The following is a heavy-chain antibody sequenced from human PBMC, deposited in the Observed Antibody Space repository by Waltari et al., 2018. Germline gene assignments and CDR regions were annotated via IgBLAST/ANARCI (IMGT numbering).Heavy chain of an antibody. Sequence: QLQLQESGPRLVRPSETLSLICRVSGVSITSTRHYWAWIRQSPGQGLAWIGNVSYRGTTYISPSLKSRVSVSRDTSKNQVSLILGSVTAADMAVYYCATYIGASVGTAAFDVWGQGTMVTVSS. CDR1: GVSITSTRHY. CDR3: ATYIGASVGTAAFDV. V-gene: IGHV4-39*01. CDR2: VSYRGTT. D-gene: IGHD5-12*01. J-gene: IGHJ3*01.